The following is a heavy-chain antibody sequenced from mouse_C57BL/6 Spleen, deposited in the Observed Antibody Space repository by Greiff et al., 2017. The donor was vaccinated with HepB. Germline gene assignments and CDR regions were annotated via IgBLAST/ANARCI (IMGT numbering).Heavy chain of an antibody. D-gene: IGHD2-3*01. CDR1: GFTFSSYA. J-gene: IGHJ1*03. V-gene: IGHV5-4*01. CDR2: ISDGGSYT. CDR3: ARDYDVYYGWYFDV. Sequence: EVQGVESGGGLVKPGGSLKLSCAASGFTFSSYAMSWVRQTPEKRLEWVATISDGGSYTYYPDNVKGRFTISRDNAKNNLYLQMSHLKSEDTAMYYCARDYDVYYGWYFDVWGTGTTVTVSS.